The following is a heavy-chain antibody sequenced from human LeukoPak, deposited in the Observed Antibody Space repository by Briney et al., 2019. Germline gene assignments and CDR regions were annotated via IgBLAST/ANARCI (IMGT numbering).Heavy chain of an antibody. J-gene: IGHJ5*02. CDR1: GYALSGQY. Sequence: ASVKFSCKASGYALSGQYFHWVRKAPGQGLEWMGWINPESGGTSYAQNFQGRVTMTRDTSMNTVYMELSRLKSDDTAVYFCAREEDGFDPWGQGTLVTVSS. V-gene: IGHV1-2*02. CDR2: INPESGGT. CDR3: AREEDGFDP.